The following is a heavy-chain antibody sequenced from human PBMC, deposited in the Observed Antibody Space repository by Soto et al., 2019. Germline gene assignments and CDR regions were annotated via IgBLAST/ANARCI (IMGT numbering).Heavy chain of an antibody. CDR3: AKEWIFYLGELSLHRGGIDY. CDR2: ISGSGGST. CDR1: GFTFSSYA. J-gene: IGHJ4*02. V-gene: IGHV3-23*01. D-gene: IGHD3-16*02. Sequence: GGSLRLSCAASGFTFSSYAMSWVRQAPGKGLEWVSAISGSGGSTYYADSVKGRFTISRDNSKNTLYLQMNSLRAEDTAVYYCAKEWIFYLGELSLHRGGIDYWGQGTLVTVSS.